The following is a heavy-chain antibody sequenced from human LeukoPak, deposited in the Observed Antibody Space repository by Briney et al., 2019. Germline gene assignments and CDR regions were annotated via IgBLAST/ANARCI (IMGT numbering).Heavy chain of an antibody. V-gene: IGHV3-21*01. J-gene: IGHJ3*02. CDR3: AVFGVVSYDAFDI. CDR1: GFTFSDYG. CDR2: ISSSSSYI. D-gene: IGHD3-3*01. Sequence: GGSLRLSCAASGFTFSDYGIHWVRQAPGKGLEWVSSISSSSSYIYYADSVKGRFTISRDNAKNSLYLQMNSLRAEDTAVYYCAVFGVVSYDAFDIWGQGTMVTVSS.